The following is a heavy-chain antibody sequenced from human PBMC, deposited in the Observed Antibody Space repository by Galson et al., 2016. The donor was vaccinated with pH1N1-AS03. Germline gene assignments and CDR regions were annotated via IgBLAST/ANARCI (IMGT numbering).Heavy chain of an antibody. V-gene: IGHV3-21*04. CDR1: GFTFSTYS. CDR2: ITSDSSHI. D-gene: IGHD2-2*01. CDR3: AREYRAYDYSAY. Sequence: LSCAASGFTFSTYSMNWVRQAPGKGLEWVSFITSDSSHIYYADSLKGRFTISRDNAKNSLYLQMNSLRAEDTAVYFCAREYRAYDYSAYWGQGTLVTVSS. J-gene: IGHJ4*02.